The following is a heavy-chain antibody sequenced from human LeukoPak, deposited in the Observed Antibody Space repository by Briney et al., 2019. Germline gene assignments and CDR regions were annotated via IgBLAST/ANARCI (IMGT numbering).Heavy chain of an antibody. CDR2: IYHSGST. D-gene: IGHD3-3*01. J-gene: IGHJ6*03. CDR1: GGSISSYY. Sequence: PSETLSLTCTVSGGSISSYYWSWIRQPPGKGLEWIGYIYHSGSTNYNPSLKSRVTISVDTSKNQFSLKLSSVTAADTAVYYCARHYGLRFSTPYYYMDVWGKGTTVTVSS. V-gene: IGHV4-59*08. CDR3: ARHYGLRFSTPYYYMDV.